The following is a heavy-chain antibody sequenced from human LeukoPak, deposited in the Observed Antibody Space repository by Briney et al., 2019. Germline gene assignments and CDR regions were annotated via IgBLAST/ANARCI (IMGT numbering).Heavy chain of an antibody. CDR1: GYSFTSYW. J-gene: IGHJ6*03. D-gene: IGHD4-17*01. V-gene: IGHV5-51*01. CDR3: ARLFARTTVYPYYMDV. Sequence: GESLKISCKGSGYSFTSYWIGWVRQMPGKGLEWMGIIYPGDSDTRYSPSFQGQVTISADKSISTAYLQWSSLKASDTAMYYCARLFARTTVYPYYMDVWGKGTTVTVSS. CDR2: IYPGDSDT.